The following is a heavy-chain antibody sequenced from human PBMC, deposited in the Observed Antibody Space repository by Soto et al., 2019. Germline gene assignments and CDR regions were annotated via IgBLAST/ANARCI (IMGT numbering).Heavy chain of an antibody. J-gene: IGHJ4*02. D-gene: IGHD2-21*02. CDR3: AREAYCGGDCYPWFDY. Sequence: QVQLVQSGAEVKKPGSSVKVSCKASGGTFSSYAISWVRQAPGQGLEWMGGIIPIFGTANYAQKFQGRVTITADESTSTAYMDLSSLRSEDTAVYYCAREAYCGGDCYPWFDYWGQGTLVTVFS. CDR2: IIPIFGTA. V-gene: IGHV1-69*01. CDR1: GGTFSSYA.